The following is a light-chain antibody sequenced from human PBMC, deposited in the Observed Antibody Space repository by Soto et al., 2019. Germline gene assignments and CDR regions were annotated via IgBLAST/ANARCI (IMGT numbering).Light chain of an antibody. CDR3: QQYGNSPLT. CDR1: QRVTSSY. V-gene: IGKV3-20*01. CDR2: GAS. J-gene: IGKJ4*01. Sequence: EIVLTQSPGTLSLSPGERATLSCRASQRVTSSYLAWYQQKPGQAPRLLIYGASSRATGIPDRFSGSGSGTDFILTISRLEPEDFAVYYCQQYGNSPLTFGGGTKVEIK.